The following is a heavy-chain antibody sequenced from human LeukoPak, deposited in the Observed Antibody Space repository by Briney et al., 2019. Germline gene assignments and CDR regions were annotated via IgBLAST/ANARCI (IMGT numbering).Heavy chain of an antibody. Sequence: ASVKVSCKASGYTFTSYAMNWVRQAPGQGLEWMGWINTNTGNPTYAQGFTGRFVFSLDISVSTAYLQISSLKAEDTAVYYCARGCSGGSCYEGGSFDYWGQGTLVTVSS. CDR2: INTNTGNP. V-gene: IGHV7-4-1*02. D-gene: IGHD2-15*01. CDR3: ARGCSGGSCYEGGSFDY. J-gene: IGHJ4*02. CDR1: GYTFTSYA.